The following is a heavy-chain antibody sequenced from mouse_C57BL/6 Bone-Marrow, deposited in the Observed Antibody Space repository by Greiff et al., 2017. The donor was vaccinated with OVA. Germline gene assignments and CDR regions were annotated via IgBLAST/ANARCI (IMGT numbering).Heavy chain of an antibody. V-gene: IGHV1-75*01. CDR2: IFPGSGST. D-gene: IGHD2-3*01. CDR1: GYTFTDYY. Sequence: QVQLQQSGPELVKPGASVKISCKASGYTFTDYYINWVKQRPGQGLEWIGWIFPGSGSTYYNEKFKGNAKLTVDKSSSTAYMLLSSLTSEDSAVYFCARAPDNGYYFFYCAMDYWGQGTSVTVSA. J-gene: IGHJ4*01. CDR3: ARAPDNGYYFFYCAMDY.